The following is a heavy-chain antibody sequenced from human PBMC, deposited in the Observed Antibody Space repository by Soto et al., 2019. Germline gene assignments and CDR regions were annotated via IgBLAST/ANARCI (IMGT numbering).Heavy chain of an antibody. V-gene: IGHV3-7*01. J-gene: IGHJ4*02. CDR3: ARGFYTDY. Sequence: GGSLRLSCAASGFNFSRSCMSWVRQAPGKGLEWVANMKEDGSEKYYADSVRGRFTISRDNAKNSVHLQMNSLRVEDTAVYYCARGFYTDYWGQGALVTVSS. D-gene: IGHD3-3*01. CDR1: GFNFSRSC. CDR2: MKEDGSEK.